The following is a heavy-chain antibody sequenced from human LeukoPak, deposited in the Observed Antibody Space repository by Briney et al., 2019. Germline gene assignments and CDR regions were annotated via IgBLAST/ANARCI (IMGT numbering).Heavy chain of an antibody. J-gene: IGHJ5*02. CDR1: GGSISSSSYY. V-gene: IGHV4-39*07. CDR3: ARELGYCSGGSCYRYNWFDP. Sequence: SETLSLTCTVSGGSISSSSYYWGWIRQPPGKGLEWIGSIYYSGSTYYNPSLKSRVTISVDTSKNQFSLKLSSVTAADTAAYYCARELGYCSGGSCYRYNWFDPWGQGTLVTVSS. CDR2: IYYSGST. D-gene: IGHD2-15*01.